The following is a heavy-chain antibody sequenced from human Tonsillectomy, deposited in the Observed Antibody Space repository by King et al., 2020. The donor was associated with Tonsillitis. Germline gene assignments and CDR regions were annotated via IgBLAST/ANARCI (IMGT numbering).Heavy chain of an antibody. J-gene: IGHJ4*02. CDR3: AHLSTWNYNIWTGYYEGGGFDY. CDR2: IYWNDDK. V-gene: IGHV2-5*01. D-gene: IGHD3/OR15-3a*01. Sequence: ITLKESGPTLVKPPQTLTLTCTFSGFSLNTSGVGVGWIRQPPGKALEWLALIYWNDDKRYNPSLKSRLTITKDTSKNQVVLTLTNLDPVDTATPYCAHLSTWNYNIWTGYYEGGGFDYWGQGTLVTVSS. CDR1: GFSLNTSGVG.